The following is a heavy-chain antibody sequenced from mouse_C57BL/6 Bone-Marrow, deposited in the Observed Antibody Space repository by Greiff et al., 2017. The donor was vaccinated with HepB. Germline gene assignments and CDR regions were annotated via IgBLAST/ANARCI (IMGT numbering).Heavy chain of an antibody. Sequence: VKLQESGAELAKPGASVKLSCKASGYTFTSYWMHWVKQRPGQGLEWIGYINPSSGYTKYNQKFKDKATLTADKSSSTAYMQLSSLTYEDSAVYYCARSPYYYGSSYVRYWYFDVWGTGTTVTVSS. D-gene: IGHD1-1*01. CDR1: GYTFTSYW. CDR2: INPSSGYT. V-gene: IGHV1-7*01. J-gene: IGHJ1*03. CDR3: ARSPYYYGSSYVRYWYFDV.